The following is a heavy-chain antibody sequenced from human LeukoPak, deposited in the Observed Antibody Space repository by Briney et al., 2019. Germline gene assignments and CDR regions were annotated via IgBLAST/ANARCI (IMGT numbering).Heavy chain of an antibody. CDR2: MNPNSANT. J-gene: IGHJ5*02. V-gene: IGHV1-8*01. Sequence: ASVKVSCKASGYTFTSYDINWVRQATGQGLEWMGWMNPNSANTGYAQKFQGRVTMTRNTSISTAYMELSSLRSEDTAVYYCARGRGSYRNNWFDPWGQGTLVTVSS. CDR3: ARGRGSYRNNWFDP. D-gene: IGHD1-26*01. CDR1: GYTFTSYD.